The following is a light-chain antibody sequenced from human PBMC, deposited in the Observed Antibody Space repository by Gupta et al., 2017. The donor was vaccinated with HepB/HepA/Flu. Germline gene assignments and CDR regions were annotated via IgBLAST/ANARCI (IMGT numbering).Light chain of an antibody. J-gene: IGLJ3*02. CDR3: QAWDSGTVV. CDR2: KDT. CDR1: KLGNKF. V-gene: IGLV3-1*01. Sequence: YELTQPPSVSVSPGQTASITCSADKLGNKFVCWYHQRPGQSPVLVIYKDTKRPAGIPERLSGSNSGNTATLTITGTQAADEGSYYCQAWDSGTVVFGGGTKLAVL.